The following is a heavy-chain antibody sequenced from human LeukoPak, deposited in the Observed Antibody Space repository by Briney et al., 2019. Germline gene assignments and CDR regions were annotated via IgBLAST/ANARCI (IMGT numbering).Heavy chain of an antibody. CDR3: ARDYASGSYYDY. CDR1: GYTFTGDY. CDR2: MNPNSGGT. V-gene: IGHV1-2*02. J-gene: IGHJ4*02. Sequence: ASVKVSCKASGYTFTGDYLHWVPQAPGQGLEWMGWMNPNSGGTNYAQKFQGRVTMTRDTSISTAYMELSRLRSDDTAVYYCARDYASGSYYDYWGQGSLVTVSS. D-gene: IGHD3-10*01.